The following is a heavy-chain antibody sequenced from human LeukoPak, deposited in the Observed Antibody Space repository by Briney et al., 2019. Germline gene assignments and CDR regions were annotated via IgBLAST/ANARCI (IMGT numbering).Heavy chain of an antibody. D-gene: IGHD4-17*01. CDR1: GFTFSSYA. CDR3: ATQRNDYGDYFDY. V-gene: IGHV1-2*04. CDR2: ISPNSGGT. J-gene: IGHJ4*02. Sequence: NPGGSLRLSCAASGFTFSSYAMHWVRQAPGQGLEWMGRISPNSGGTNYAQKFQGWVTMTRDTSINTVYMELSRLRSDDTAVYYCATQRNDYGDYFDYWGQGTLVTVSS.